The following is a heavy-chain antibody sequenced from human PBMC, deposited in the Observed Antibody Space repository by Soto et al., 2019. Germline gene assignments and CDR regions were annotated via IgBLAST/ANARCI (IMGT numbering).Heavy chain of an antibody. J-gene: IGHJ4*02. Sequence: PSETLSLTCTVSGGSISSYYWSWIRQPPGKGLEWIGYIYYSGSTNYNPSLKSRVTISVDTSKNQFSLKLSSVTAADTAVYYCARGKYCGGDCYSYYLDYWGQGTLVTVSS. V-gene: IGHV4-59*01. CDR1: GGSISSYY. D-gene: IGHD2-21*02. CDR2: IYYSGST. CDR3: ARGKYCGGDCYSYYLDY.